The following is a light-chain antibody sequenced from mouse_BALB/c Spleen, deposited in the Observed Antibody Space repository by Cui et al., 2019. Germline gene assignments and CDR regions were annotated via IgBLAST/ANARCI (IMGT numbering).Light chain of an antibody. CDR1: QDVSTS. CDR2: GAS. CDR3: QQHYSTPGT. Sequence: DIVMPQSPKFMSTSVGDRVSITCKASQDVSTSVAWYQQKPGQSPKLLIDGASTRNTGVPDRFTGSGSGTDYTLTISSVQAEDLALYYCQQHYSTPGTFGGGTKLEIK. V-gene: IGKV6-25*01. J-gene: IGKJ1*01.